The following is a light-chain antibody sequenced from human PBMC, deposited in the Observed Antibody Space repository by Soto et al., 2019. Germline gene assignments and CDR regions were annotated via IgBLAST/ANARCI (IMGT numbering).Light chain of an antibody. CDR3: QQRSDWPRT. CDR1: QSVSTY. J-gene: IGKJ1*01. CDR2: DAS. V-gene: IGKV3-11*01. Sequence: EIVLTQSPATLSLSPGDGATLSCRASQSVSTYLVWYRQKPGQAPRLLIYDASDRATGTPARFSGSGSGTDFTPTISSPEPEDSAVYYCQQRSDWPRTFGQGTKVDIK.